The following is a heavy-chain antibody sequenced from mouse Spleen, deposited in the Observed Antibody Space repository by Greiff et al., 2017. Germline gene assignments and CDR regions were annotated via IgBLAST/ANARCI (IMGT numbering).Heavy chain of an antibody. V-gene: IGHV1-53*01. CDR1: GYTFTSYW. J-gene: IGHJ2*01. CDR3: ARSYYYDPFYFDY. CDR2: INPSNGGT. D-gene: IGHD1-1*01. Sequence: QVQLQQPGAELVKPGASVKMSCKASGYTFTSYWMHWVKQRPGQGLEWIGNINPSNGGTNYNEKFKSKATLTVDKSSSTAYMQLSSLTSEDSAVYFCARSYYYDPFYFDYWGQGTTLTVSS.